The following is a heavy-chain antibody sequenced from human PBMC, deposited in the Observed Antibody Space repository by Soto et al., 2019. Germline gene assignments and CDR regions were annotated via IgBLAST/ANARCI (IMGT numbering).Heavy chain of an antibody. CDR1: GYSFSEMS. J-gene: IGHJ4*02. V-gene: IGHV1-24*01. CDR3: GITGATGNLYC. CDR2: FDGEDGQT. D-gene: IGHD3-10*01. Sequence: ASVKVSCKVSGYSFSEMSMHWVRQTPEKGLEWMGSFDGEDGQTMYAQKFQGRVTMTEDTSADTAYMELSSLRSDDTAVYYCGITGATGNLYCWGQGCRVTVSS.